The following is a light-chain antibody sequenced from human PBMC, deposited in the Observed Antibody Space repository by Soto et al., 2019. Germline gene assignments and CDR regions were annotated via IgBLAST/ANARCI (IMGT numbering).Light chain of an antibody. Sequence: SYEPTQPPSLSVAPGKTAMISCEGDNIGDKSVHWYQQKPGQAPVLVIYSDSDRPSGIPERASGSNSGNLATLTISRVEAGDEADYYCQVWDSRTDHVIFGGGTKLTVL. CDR1: NIGDKS. CDR2: SDS. J-gene: IGLJ2*01. CDR3: QVWDSRTDHVI. V-gene: IGLV3-21*04.